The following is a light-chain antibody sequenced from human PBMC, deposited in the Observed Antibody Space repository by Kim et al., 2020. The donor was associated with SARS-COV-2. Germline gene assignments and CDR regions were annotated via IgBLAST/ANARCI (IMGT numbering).Light chain of an antibody. CDR3: QHYNNYPPSRT. J-gene: IGKJ2*01. V-gene: IGKV1-16*02. Sequence: YVGDRVTITCRASRDISVYVAWCQQKPGKAPKSLIYAASTLHSGVPSKFSGSGSGTDFTLTISSLQPEDFATYYCQHYNNYPPSRTFGQGTKLEI. CDR2: AAS. CDR1: RDISVY.